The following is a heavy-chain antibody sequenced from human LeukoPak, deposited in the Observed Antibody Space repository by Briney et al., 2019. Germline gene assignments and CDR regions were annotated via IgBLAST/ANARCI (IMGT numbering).Heavy chain of an antibody. J-gene: IGHJ4*02. CDR2: IYPGDSDT. V-gene: IGHV5-51*01. CDR1: GYSFTSYW. Sequence: GESLKISCKGSGYSFTSYWIGWVRQMPGKGLEWMGIIYPGDSDTRYSPSFQGQVTISADKSISTAYLQWSSLKASDTAMYYCARREYGNYYGSGNPFDYWGQGTLVTVSS. CDR3: ARREYGNYYGSGNPFDY. D-gene: IGHD3-10*01.